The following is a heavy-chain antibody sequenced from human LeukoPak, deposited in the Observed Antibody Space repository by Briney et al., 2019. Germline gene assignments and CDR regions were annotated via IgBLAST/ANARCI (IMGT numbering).Heavy chain of an antibody. V-gene: IGHV3-21*01. CDR2: ISSSSSYI. CDR3: ARTRQDLYYFDY. CDR1: GFTFSSYS. Sequence: GGSLRLSCAASGFTFSSYSMNWVRQAPGKGLEWVSSISSSSSYIYYADSVKGRFTISRDNAKNSLYLQMNSLRAEDTAVYYCARTRQDLYYFDYWGQGTLVTVSS. J-gene: IGHJ4*02.